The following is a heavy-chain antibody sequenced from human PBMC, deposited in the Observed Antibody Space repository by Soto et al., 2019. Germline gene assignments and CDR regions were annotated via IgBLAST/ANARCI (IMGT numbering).Heavy chain of an antibody. D-gene: IGHD3-16*01. CDR3: ARSRSLGYYYYYGMDV. CDR1: GFTFSSYA. J-gene: IGHJ6*02. Sequence: QMQLVESGGGVVQPGRSLRLSCAASGFTFSSYAMHWVRQAPGKGLEWVAVISYDGSNKYYADSVKGRFTISRDNSKNTLYLQMNSLRAEDTAVYYCARSRSLGYYYYYGMDVWGQGTTVTVSS. V-gene: IGHV3-30-3*01. CDR2: ISYDGSNK.